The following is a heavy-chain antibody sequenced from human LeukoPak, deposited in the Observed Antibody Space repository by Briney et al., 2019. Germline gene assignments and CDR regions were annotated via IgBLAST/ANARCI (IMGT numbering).Heavy chain of an antibody. CDR1: GFTFGSYA. CDR2: ISGSGGST. CDR3: AKLGERYFDWSYFDY. J-gene: IGHJ4*02. D-gene: IGHD3-9*01. V-gene: IGHV3-23*01. Sequence: GGSLRLSCAASGFTFGSYAMSWVRQAPGKGLEWVSAISGSGGSTYYADSVKGRFTISRDNSKNTLYLQMNSLRAEDTAVYYCAKLGERYFDWSYFDYWGQGTLVTVSS.